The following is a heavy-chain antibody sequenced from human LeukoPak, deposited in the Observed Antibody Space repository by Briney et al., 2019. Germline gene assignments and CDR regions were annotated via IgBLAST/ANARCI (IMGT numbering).Heavy chain of an antibody. J-gene: IGHJ3*02. Sequence: GGSLRLSCAASGFVFEDYAMHWVRQAPGKGLEWVSGISWNSGSIGYADSVKGRFTISRDNAKNSLYLQMNSLRAEDTALYYCAKDMHYDSSGYRNRDAFDIWGQGTMVTVSS. CDR3: AKDMHYDSSGYRNRDAFDI. V-gene: IGHV3-9*01. CDR1: GFVFEDYA. D-gene: IGHD3-22*01. CDR2: ISWNSGSI.